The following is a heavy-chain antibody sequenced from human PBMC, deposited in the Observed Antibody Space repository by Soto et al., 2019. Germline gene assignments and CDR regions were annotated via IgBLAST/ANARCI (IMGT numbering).Heavy chain of an antibody. Sequence: GGSLRLSCAASGFTFSDYYMSWIRQAPGKGLEWVSYISSSSSYTNYADSVKGRFTISRDNAKNSLYLQMNSLRAEDTAVYYCASLTPGSYGSGSYSFHFRCQGTLVTGSS. D-gene: IGHD3-10*01. J-gene: IGHJ4*02. CDR1: GFTFSDYY. CDR3: ASLTPGSYGSGSYSFHF. V-gene: IGHV3-11*06. CDR2: ISSSSSYT.